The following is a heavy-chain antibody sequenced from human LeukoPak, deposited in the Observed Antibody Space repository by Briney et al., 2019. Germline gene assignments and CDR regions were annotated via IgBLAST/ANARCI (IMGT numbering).Heavy chain of an antibody. CDR2: VSADGSTT. V-gene: IGHV3-74*01. D-gene: IGHD5-24*01. CDR3: ARGFDGYPFGWWFDP. J-gene: IGHJ5*02. CDR1: GFTFRTYR. Sequence: GWSLRLSCVVTGFTFRTYRVLWVRQAPGKGLVCVSRVSADGSTTIYADSVKGRFTISRDNSINTVYLQMNSLRAEDTAVYYCARGFDGYPFGWWFDPWGQGTLVTVSS.